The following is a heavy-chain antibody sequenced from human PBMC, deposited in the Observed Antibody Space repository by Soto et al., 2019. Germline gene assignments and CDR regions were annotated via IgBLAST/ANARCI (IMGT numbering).Heavy chain of an antibody. CDR1: EFTFSNYA. CDR3: VKGEYYYDSSGYYPFDY. J-gene: IGHJ4*02. D-gene: IGHD3-22*01. V-gene: IGHV3-23*01. Sequence: GSLRLSCAASEFTFSNYAMSWVRQAPGKGLEWVSAISYGGGTTYYADSVKGRFTISRDNSENTQYLQMSSLRADDTAVYYCVKGEYYYDSSGYYPFDYWGQGTLVTVSS. CDR2: ISYGGGTT.